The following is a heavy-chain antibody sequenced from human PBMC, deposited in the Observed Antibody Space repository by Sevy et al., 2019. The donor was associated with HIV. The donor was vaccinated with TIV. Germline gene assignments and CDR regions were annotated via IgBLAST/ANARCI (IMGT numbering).Heavy chain of an antibody. CDR1: GFTFGDYA. Sequence: GESLKISCTASGFTFGDYAMTWVRQAPGKGLEWVGFIRSKAYGGSRESAASVKGRFTISRDDSKSIAYLQMNSLKTEDTAVYYCTRYCSSSSCERTNWVDAFDIWGQGTMVTVSS. D-gene: IGHD2-2*01. CDR3: TRYCSSSSCERTNWVDAFDI. CDR2: IRSKAYGGSR. J-gene: IGHJ3*02. V-gene: IGHV3-49*04.